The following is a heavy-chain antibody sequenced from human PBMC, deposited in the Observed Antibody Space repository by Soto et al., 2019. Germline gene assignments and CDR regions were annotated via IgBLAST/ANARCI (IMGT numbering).Heavy chain of an antibody. CDR1: GFTFSSYG. V-gene: IGHV3-30*18. CDR2: ISYDGSNK. CDR3: AKGWPYYYDSSGYPDAHYYFDY. J-gene: IGHJ4*02. D-gene: IGHD3-22*01. Sequence: GGSLGLSCAASGFTFSSYGMHWVRQAPGKGLEWVAVISYDGSNKYYADSVKGRFTISRDNSKNTLYLQMNSLRAEDTAVYYCAKGWPYYYDSSGYPDAHYYFDYRGQGTLVTVSS.